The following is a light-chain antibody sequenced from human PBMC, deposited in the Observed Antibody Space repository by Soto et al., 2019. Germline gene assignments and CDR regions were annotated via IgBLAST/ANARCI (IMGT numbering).Light chain of an antibody. Sequence: QSALTQPASVSGSPGQSITIYCTGASRDVGGNNYVSWYQQYPGKAPKLMVCDVSNRPSGVSNRFSGSKSVNAASLTISGLQALFESEYWFSAFTGTSYVFGTGTNVTVL. J-gene: IGLJ1*01. CDR2: DVS. V-gene: IGLV2-14*01. CDR3: SAFTGTSYV. CDR1: SRDVGGNNY.